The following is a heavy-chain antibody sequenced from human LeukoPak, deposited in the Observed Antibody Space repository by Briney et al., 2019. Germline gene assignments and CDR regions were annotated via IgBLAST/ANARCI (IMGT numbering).Heavy chain of an antibody. D-gene: IGHD3-10*01. CDR1: GYTFTTYG. V-gene: IGHV1-18*01. Sequence: ASVKVSCKASGYTFTTYGISWVRQAPGQGLEWMGWISAYNGNTDYAQKLQGRVTMTTDTSTSTAYMELRSLRSDDTAVYYCASEGVGIREGAFDYWGQGTLVTVSS. J-gene: IGHJ4*02. CDR2: ISAYNGNT. CDR3: ASEGVGIREGAFDY.